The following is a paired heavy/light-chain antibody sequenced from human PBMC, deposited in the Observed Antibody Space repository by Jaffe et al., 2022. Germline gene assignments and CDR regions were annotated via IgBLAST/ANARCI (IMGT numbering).Heavy chain of an antibody. CDR2: VNPISGVT. Sequence: QVHLVQSGAEVKKPGASVKVSCKASGYIFTDYYIHWVRQAPGQGLEWVGRVNPISGVTNYAQRFQGRVTLTRDTSITTAYMELSSLRSDDTALYYCAREGPTAPAGDYYFDDWGQGTLVTVSS. D-gene: IGHD6-13*01. CDR3: AREGPTAPAGDYYFDD. CDR1: GYIFTDYY. V-gene: IGHV1-2*06. J-gene: IGHJ4*02.
Light chain of an antibody. J-gene: IGKJ1*01. V-gene: IGKV3-20*01. CDR1: QSVSSSY. CDR2: GAS. Sequence: EIVLTQSPGTLSLSPGERATLSCRASQSVSSSYLAWYQQKPGQAPRLLIYGASSRATGIPDRFSGSGSGTDFTLTISRLEPEDFAVYYCQQYGSSTWTFGQGTKVEIK. CDR3: QQYGSSTWT.